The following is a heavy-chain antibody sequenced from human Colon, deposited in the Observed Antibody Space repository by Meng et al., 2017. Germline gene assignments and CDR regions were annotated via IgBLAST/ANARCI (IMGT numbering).Heavy chain of an antibody. CDR2: ISYDGSNK. Sequence: GESLKISCAVSGFTFSSYAMHWVRQAPGKGLEWVAVISYDGSNKYYADPVKGRFTITRDNSKNTLYLQMNSLSAEETAVYYCEREVDSSGLYYFDYWGQGTLVTVSS. D-gene: IGHD6-19*01. CDR1: GFTFSSYA. CDR3: EREVDSSGLYYFDY. V-gene: IGHV3-30*04. J-gene: IGHJ4*02.